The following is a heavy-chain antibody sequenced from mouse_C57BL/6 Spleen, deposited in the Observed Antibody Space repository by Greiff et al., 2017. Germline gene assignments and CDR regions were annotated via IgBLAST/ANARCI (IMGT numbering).Heavy chain of an antibody. V-gene: IGHV5-9-1*02. CDR3: TRDPLTGTGYWYFDV. D-gene: IGHD4-1*01. J-gene: IGHJ1*03. CDR1: GFTFSSYA. Sequence: EVMLVESGGGLVKPGGSLKLSCAASGFTFSSYAMSWVRQTPEKRLEWVAYISSGGDYIYYADTVKGRFTISRDNARNTLYLQMSSLKSEDTAMYYCTRDPLTGTGYWYFDVWGTGTTVTVSS. CDR2: ISSGGDYI.